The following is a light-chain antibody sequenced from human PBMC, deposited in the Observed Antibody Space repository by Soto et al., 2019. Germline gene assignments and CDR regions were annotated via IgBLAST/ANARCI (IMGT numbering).Light chain of an antibody. CDR1: QSVSSN. CDR3: QAGT. V-gene: IGKV3D-15*01. J-gene: IGKJ5*01. Sequence: EIVMTQSPATLSVSPGERATLSCRASQSVSSNLAWYQQKPGQAPRLLIYGASSRATGIPDRLSGSGSGTDFTLTISRLEPEDFAVYYCQAGTFGQGTRLEIK. CDR2: GAS.